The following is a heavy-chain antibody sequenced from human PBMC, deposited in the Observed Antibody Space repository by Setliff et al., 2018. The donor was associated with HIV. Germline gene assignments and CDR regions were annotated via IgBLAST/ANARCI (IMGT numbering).Heavy chain of an antibody. CDR1: GYSFTAYG. CDR3: ARVPSGAAGLVRAGFYF. D-gene: IGHD6-25*01. Sequence: ASVKVSCKASGYSFTAYGISWVRQAPGQGFEWMGWINIDSGNTNLAHKFQDRVTVTTDTSTNTTYMELRGLRSDDTDTYYCARVPSGAAGLVRAGFYFLGQGTLVTVSS. J-gene: IGHJ4*01. V-gene: IGHV1-18*01. CDR2: INIDSGNT.